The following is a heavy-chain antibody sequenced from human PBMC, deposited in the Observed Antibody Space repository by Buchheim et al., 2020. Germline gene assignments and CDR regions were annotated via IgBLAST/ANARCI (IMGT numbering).Heavy chain of an antibody. Sequence: EVQLVESGGGLVQPGGSLRLSCAASGFTFSSYSMNWVRQAPGKGLEWVSYISSSSSTIYYADSVKGRFTISRDNAKNSLLQQMNSLRAEDTAVYYCARSDVDYYYYYMDVWGKGTT. D-gene: IGHD2-21*01. CDR2: ISSSSSTI. CDR3: ARSDVDYYYYYMDV. CDR1: GFTFSSYS. V-gene: IGHV3-48*01. J-gene: IGHJ6*03.